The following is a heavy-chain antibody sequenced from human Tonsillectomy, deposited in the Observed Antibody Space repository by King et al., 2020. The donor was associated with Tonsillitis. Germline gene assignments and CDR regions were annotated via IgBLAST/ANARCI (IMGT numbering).Heavy chain of an antibody. CDR3: AKDLAGGYLSTNVLDM. CDR1: GFTLSNYA. CDR2: ISYDGSHE. J-gene: IGHJ3*02. Sequence: VQLVESGGGVVQPGKSLRLSCAASGFTLSNYAMHWVRQAPGKGLQWVAIISYDGSHEQYVDSVRGRFSISRDNSKNTVHLQMNSLRTEDTALYYCAKDLAGGYLSTNVLDMWGQGTMVTVSS. V-gene: IGHV3-30*18. D-gene: IGHD3-22*01.